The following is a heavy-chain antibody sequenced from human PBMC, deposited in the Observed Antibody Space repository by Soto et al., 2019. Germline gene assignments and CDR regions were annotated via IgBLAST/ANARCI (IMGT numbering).Heavy chain of an antibody. V-gene: IGHV4-4*02. Sequence: QVQLQESGPGLVKPSGTLSLTCAVSSGSISSSNWCSWVRQPPGKGLEWIGEIFHSGCPNYNLSLKSRVTISLDKSNNEVSLKLSSVTAADTAIYYCARSSNAIIGPMNFDHWGHGILVTVSS. CDR2: IFHSGCP. CDR3: ARSSNAIIGPMNFDH. J-gene: IGHJ4*01. D-gene: IGHD2-8*01. CDR1: SGSISSSNW.